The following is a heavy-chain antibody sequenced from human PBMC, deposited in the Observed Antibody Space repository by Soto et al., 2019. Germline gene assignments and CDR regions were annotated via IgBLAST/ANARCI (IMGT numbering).Heavy chain of an antibody. CDR2: IKSKTDGGTT. Sequence: EVQLVESGGGLVKPGGSLRLSCAASGFTFSNAWMNWVRQAPGKGLEWVGRIKSKTDGGTTDYAAPVKGRFTISRDDSKNTLYLQMNSLKTEDTTVYYCTLYYDFWSGYSADFAYWGQGTLVTVSS. CDR1: GFTFSNAW. V-gene: IGHV3-15*07. D-gene: IGHD3-3*01. CDR3: TLYYDFWSGYSADFAY. J-gene: IGHJ4*02.